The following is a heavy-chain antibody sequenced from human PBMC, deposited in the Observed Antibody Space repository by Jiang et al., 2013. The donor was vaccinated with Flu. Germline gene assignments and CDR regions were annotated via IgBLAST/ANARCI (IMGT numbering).Heavy chain of an antibody. CDR3: AYISSLPFTIFGVEAWSSGYSYYFDY. CDR1: GFSLSTSGVG. J-gene: IGHJ4*02. D-gene: IGHD3-3*01. V-gene: IGHV2-5*01. CDR2: IYWNDDK. Sequence: KPTQTLTLTCTFSGFSLSTSGVGVGWIRQPPGKALEWLALIYWNDDKRYSPSLKSRLTITKDTSKNQVVLTMTNMDPVDTATYYCAYISSLPFTIFGVEAWSSGYSYYFDYWGQGTLVTVSS.